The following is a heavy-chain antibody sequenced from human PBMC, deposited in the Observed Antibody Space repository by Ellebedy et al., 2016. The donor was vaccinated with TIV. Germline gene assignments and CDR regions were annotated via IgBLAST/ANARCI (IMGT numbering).Heavy chain of an antibody. CDR3: AKVMTGYRYAPDDF. CDR1: GFTFSYYA. D-gene: IGHD5-18*01. CDR2: VSYTGAAT. Sequence: GESLKISCPASGFTFSYYAMSWIRQAPGRGLEWVSTVSYTGAATYFADSVKGRFTISRDNSKNTLYLHMDSLRAADTAIYYCAKVMTGYRYAPDDFWGKGTLVTVSS. J-gene: IGHJ4*02. V-gene: IGHV3-23*01.